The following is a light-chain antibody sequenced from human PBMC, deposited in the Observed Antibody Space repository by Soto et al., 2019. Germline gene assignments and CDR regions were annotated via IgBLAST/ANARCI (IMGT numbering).Light chain of an antibody. CDR3: QSFDSNNHWV. CDR2: EDN. V-gene: IGLV6-57*04. J-gene: IGLJ3*02. Sequence: NFMLTQPHSVSESPGKTVTISCTRSSGNIASKYVQWYQQLPGSAPATVIYEDNQRLSGVPDRFSGSIDSSSNTASLTISGLTTEDEADYYCQSFDSNNHWVFGGGTKLTVL. CDR1: SGNIASKY.